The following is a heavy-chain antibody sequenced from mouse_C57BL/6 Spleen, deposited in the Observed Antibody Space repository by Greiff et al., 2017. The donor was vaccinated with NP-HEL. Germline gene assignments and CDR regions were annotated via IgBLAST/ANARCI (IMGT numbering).Heavy chain of an antibody. V-gene: IGHV5-4*01. Sequence: EVQGVESGGGLVKPGGSLKLSCAASGFTFSSYAMSWVRQTPEQRLAWVATISDGGSYTYYPDNVKGRFTISRDNAKNNLYLQMSHLKSEDTAMYYCASPQAYWGQGTLVTVSA. J-gene: IGHJ3*01. CDR3: ASPQAY. CDR2: ISDGGSYT. CDR1: GFTFSSYA.